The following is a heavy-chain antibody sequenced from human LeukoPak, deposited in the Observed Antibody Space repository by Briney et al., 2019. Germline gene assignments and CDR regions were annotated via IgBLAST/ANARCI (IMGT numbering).Heavy chain of an antibody. Sequence: PSETLSLTCTVSGGSISSSSYYWGWIRQPPGKGLEWIGSIYYSGSTYYNPSLKSRVTISVDTSKNQFSLKLSSVTAADTAVYYCARHKIVVVITDWFDPWGQGTLVTVSS. V-gene: IGHV4-39*01. CDR1: GGSISSSSYY. J-gene: IGHJ5*02. D-gene: IGHD3-22*01. CDR2: IYYSGST. CDR3: ARHKIVVVITDWFDP.